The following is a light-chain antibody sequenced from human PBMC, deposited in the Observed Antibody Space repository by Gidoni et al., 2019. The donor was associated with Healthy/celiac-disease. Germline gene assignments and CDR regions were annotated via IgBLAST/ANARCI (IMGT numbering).Light chain of an antibody. V-gene: IGLV10-54*01. CDR2: RNN. Sequence: QAGLTQPPSVSKGLRQTATLTCPWNSNNVGNQGAAWLQQHQGHPPKLLSYRNNNRPSGISERLSASRSGNTASLTITGLQPEDEADYYCSAWDSSLSAVVFGGGTKLTVL. CDR1: SNNVGNQG. CDR3: SAWDSSLSAVV. J-gene: IGLJ2*01.